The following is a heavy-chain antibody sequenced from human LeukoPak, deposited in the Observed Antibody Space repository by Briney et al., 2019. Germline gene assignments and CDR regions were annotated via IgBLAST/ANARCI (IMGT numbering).Heavy chain of an antibody. Sequence: GGSLRLSCAASGFTFNNYGMHWVRQAPGKGLEWVAFIRYDGSNKYYADSVKGRFTISRDNSKNTLYLQMNSLRAEDTAVYYCTVTFNYFDYWGQGTLVTVSS. D-gene: IGHD4-17*01. CDR2: IRYDGSNK. CDR3: TVTFNYFDY. V-gene: IGHV3-30*02. J-gene: IGHJ4*02. CDR1: GFTFNNYG.